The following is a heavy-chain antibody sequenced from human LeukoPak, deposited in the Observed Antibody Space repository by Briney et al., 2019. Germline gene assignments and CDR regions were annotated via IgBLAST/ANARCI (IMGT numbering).Heavy chain of an antibody. CDR3: AREVWGYFDY. CDR1: GYTFTSYG. J-gene: IGHJ4*02. D-gene: IGHD3-16*01. V-gene: IGHV1-18*01. Sequence: ASVKVSCKASGYTFTSYGISWARQAPGQGLEWMGWISAYNGNTNYAQKLQGRGTMTTDTSTSTASMELRSLRADDTAVYYCAREVWGYFDYWGQGTLVTVSS. CDR2: ISAYNGNT.